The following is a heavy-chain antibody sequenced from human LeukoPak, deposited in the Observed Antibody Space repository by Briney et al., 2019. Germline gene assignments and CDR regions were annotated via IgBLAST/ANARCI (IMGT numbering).Heavy chain of an antibody. V-gene: IGHV3-74*01. CDR3: VREYCGGDCYTDF. Sequence: GGSLRLSCAASGFTFSLYWMHWVRQTPGKGLVWVSRLNSDGSITTYADSVKGRFTISRDNAKNAIYLQMNSLRAEDTALYYCVREYCGGDCYTDFWGQGTLVTVSS. CDR2: LNSDGSIT. D-gene: IGHD2-21*02. CDR1: GFTFSLYW. J-gene: IGHJ4*02.